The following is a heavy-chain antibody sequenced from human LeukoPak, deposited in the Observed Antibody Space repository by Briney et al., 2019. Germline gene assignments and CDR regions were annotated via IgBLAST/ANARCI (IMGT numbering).Heavy chain of an antibody. CDR2: IWYDGSNK. CDR1: GFTFSSYG. J-gene: IGHJ4*02. D-gene: IGHD3-22*01. Sequence: PGGSLRLSCAASGFTFSSYGMHWVRQAPGKGLEWVALIWYDGSNKYYADSVKGRFTISRDNSKNTLYLQMNSLRAEDTAVYYCASGYSSQVADYWGQGTLVTVSS. CDR3: ASGYSSQVADY. V-gene: IGHV3-33*01.